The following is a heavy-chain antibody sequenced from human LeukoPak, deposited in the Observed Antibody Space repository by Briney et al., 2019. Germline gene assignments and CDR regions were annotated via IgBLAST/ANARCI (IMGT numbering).Heavy chain of an antibody. CDR3: ARRESYTLFLQH. CDR1: GYTFTNSD. CDR2: MNPNSGNT. J-gene: IGHJ1*01. Sequence: ASVKVSCKASGYTFTNSDISWVRQASGQGLEWMGWMNPNSGNTGYAQKFRGRVTITMNTSISTAYMELSSLRSEDTAVYYCARRESYTLFLQHWGQGTLVTVSS. V-gene: IGHV1-8*03. D-gene: IGHD1-26*01.